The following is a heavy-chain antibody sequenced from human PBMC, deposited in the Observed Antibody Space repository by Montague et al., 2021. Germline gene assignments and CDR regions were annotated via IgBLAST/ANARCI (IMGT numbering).Heavy chain of an antibody. J-gene: IGHJ5*02. CDR2: TSHDGSNK. Sequence: SLRLSCAASGFTFSTFPMHWVRQAPGKGLEWVALTSHDGSNKYYADSVRGRFTVSRDNSKNTLYLQTSSLRADDTAVYYCARWGVYYDSSGYAAWGRGTLVTVPS. D-gene: IGHD3-22*01. V-gene: IGHV3-30-3*01. CDR1: GFTFSTFP. CDR3: ARWGVYYDSSGYAA.